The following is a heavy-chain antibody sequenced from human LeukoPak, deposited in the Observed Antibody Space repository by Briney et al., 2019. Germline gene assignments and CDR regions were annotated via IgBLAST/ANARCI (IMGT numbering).Heavy chain of an antibody. CDR3: ARDPSSRMYSSSWYVDY. Sequence: GGSLRLSCAASGFTVSSNYMSWVRQAPGKGLEWVANIKQDGSEKYYVDSVKGRFTISRDNAKNSLYLQMNSLRAEDTAVYYCARDPSSRMYSSSWYVDYWGQGTLVTVSS. V-gene: IGHV3-7*01. CDR1: GFTVSSNY. D-gene: IGHD6-13*01. J-gene: IGHJ4*02. CDR2: IKQDGSEK.